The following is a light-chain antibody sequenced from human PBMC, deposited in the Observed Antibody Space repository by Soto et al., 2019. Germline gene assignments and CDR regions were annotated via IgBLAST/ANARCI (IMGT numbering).Light chain of an antibody. CDR2: GNR. CDR1: SSNIGAGYD. V-gene: IGLV1-40*01. J-gene: IGLJ2*01. CDR3: QSYDRSLSGSV. Sequence: QSVLTQPPSVSGAPGQRVTISCTGSSSNIGAGYDVHWYQQLPGTAPKLLIHGNRNRPSGVPDRFSGSKSGTSASLAITGLQAEDEAYYYCQSYDRSLSGSVFGGGTKLTVL.